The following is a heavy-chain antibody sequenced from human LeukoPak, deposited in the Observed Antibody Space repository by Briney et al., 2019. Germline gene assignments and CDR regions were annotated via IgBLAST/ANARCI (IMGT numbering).Heavy chain of an antibody. V-gene: IGHV4-34*01. CDR1: GGSFSGYY. CDR3: ARGHFDSRLNQMDDAFDI. Sequence: SETLSLTCAVYGGSFSGYYWSWIRQPPGKRLEWIGDIGHSGGTKYNPSLKNRVTISTDTSKNQLFLRLTSMTAADTAMYYCARGHFDSRLNQMDDAFDIWGQGTMVTVSS. CDR2: IGHSGGT. D-gene: IGHD3-22*01. J-gene: IGHJ3*02.